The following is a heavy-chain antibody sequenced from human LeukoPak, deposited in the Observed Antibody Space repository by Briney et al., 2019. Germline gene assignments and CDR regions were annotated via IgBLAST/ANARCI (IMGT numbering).Heavy chain of an antibody. CDR1: AYSISSSNW. CDR3: ARDQHCSGGSCYGGPGAFDI. CDR2: IYYSGTT. D-gene: IGHD2-15*01. V-gene: IGHV4-28*03. J-gene: IGHJ3*02. Sequence: SETLSLTCAVSAYSISSSNWWAWIRQPPGKGLEWIGYIYYSGTTYYNPSLKSRVTISVDTSKNQFSLKLNSVTAADTAVYYCARDQHCSGGSCYGGPGAFDIWGQGTMVTVSS.